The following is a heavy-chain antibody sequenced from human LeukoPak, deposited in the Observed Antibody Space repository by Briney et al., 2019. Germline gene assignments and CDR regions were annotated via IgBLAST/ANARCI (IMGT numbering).Heavy chain of an antibody. CDR1: GFSFSIYG. Sequence: GGSLRLSCAASGFSFSIYGMHCVRQAPGKGLEWVTVIWHDGINKYYPDSVKRRFTVSRDNSQNTLYLQMNSLRAEDTAVYYCARDLGGMMSYEFWSGHGMDVWGQGTSVTVSS. J-gene: IGHJ6*02. CDR3: ARDLGGMMSYEFWSGHGMDV. V-gene: IGHV3-33*01. CDR2: IWHDGINK. D-gene: IGHD3-3*01.